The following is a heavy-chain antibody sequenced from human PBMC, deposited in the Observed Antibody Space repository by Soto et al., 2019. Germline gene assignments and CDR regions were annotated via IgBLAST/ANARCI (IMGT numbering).Heavy chain of an antibody. D-gene: IGHD3-16*01. CDR2: FYYSGTT. J-gene: IGHJ4*02. V-gene: IGHV4-59*02. Sequence: SETLSLTCSVSGDSVTDYYWNWVRQTPGKALEWIGYFYYSGTTNYNPSLKGRASISVDTSRNQFSLKLTSVTAADTAVYYCIRGGVAAPPHFEFWGQGKLVTVS. CDR1: GDSVTDYY. CDR3: IRGGVAAPPHFEF.